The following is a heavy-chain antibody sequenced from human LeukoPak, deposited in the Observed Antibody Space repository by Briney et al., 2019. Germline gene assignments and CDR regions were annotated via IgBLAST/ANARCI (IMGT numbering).Heavy chain of an antibody. J-gene: IGHJ4*02. D-gene: IGHD3-10*01. Sequence: SETLSLTCTVSRGSISGYYWTWIRQPADKRLEWLGRMYTSGDTYYNPSLRSRLTISLDTAKNQISLEVRSVTAADTAVYFCARDTVIGVQIPGFYGLDQWGQGALVTVSS. CDR2: MYTSGDT. CDR3: ARDTVIGVQIPGFYGLDQ. V-gene: IGHV4-4*07. CDR1: RGSISGYY.